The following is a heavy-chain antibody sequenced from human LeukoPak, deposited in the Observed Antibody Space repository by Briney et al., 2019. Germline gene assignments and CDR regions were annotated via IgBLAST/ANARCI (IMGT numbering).Heavy chain of an antibody. CDR2: ISAYNGNT. CDR3: AREAQPWKDYYFDY. V-gene: IGHV1-18*01. J-gene: IGHJ4*02. Sequence: GASVKVSCKASGYTFTSYGISWVRQAPGQGLEWMGWISAYNGNTNYAQKLQGRVTMTTDTSTSTAYMELRSLRSDDTAVYYCAREAQPWKDYYFDYWGQGTLVTVSS. CDR1: GYTFTSYG. D-gene: IGHD1-1*01.